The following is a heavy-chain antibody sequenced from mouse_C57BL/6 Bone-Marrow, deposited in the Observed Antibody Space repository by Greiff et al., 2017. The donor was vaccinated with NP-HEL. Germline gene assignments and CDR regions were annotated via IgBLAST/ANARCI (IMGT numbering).Heavy chain of an antibody. Sequence: QVQLQQPGTELVKPGASVKLSCKASGYTFTSYWMHWVKQRPGQGLEWIGNINPSNGGTNYNEKFKSKATLTVDKSSSTAYMQLSSLTSEDSAVYYCARSPSYYSNYHWYFDVGGTGTTVTVSS. CDR1: GYTFTSYW. CDR3: ARSPSYYSNYHWYFDV. V-gene: IGHV1-53*01. CDR2: INPSNGGT. D-gene: IGHD2-5*01. J-gene: IGHJ1*03.